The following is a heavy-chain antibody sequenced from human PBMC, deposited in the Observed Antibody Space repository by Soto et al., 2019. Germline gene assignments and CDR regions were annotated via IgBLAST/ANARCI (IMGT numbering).Heavy chain of an antibody. D-gene: IGHD3-22*01. Sequence: PGGSLRLSCAASGFTVSSNYMSWVRQAPGKGLEWVSVIYSGGSTYYADSVKGRFTISRDNSKNTLYLQMNSLRAEDTAVYYCARRDYYDSSGYYPNWGQGTLVTVSS. CDR2: IYSGGST. V-gene: IGHV3-53*01. CDR1: GFTVSSNY. CDR3: ARRDYYDSSGYYPN. J-gene: IGHJ4*02.